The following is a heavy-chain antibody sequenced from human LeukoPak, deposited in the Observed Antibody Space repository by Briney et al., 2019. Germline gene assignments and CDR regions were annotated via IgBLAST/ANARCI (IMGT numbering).Heavy chain of an antibody. D-gene: IGHD2/OR15-2a*01. CDR1: GGYTGSHY. CDR3: AKDFYASGFYFWFDP. CDR2: ISPSGTT. Sequence: SETLSLTCTVSGGYTGSHYWSWIRQPAGKGLEWIGRISPSGTTHYNPSLGSRVTMSVDTSKNYFSLRLSSVTAADTAVYYCAKDFYASGFYFWFDPWGQGMLVTVSS. J-gene: IGHJ5*02. V-gene: IGHV4-4*07.